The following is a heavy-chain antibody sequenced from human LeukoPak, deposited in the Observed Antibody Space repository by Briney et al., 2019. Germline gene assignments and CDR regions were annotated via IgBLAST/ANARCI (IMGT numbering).Heavy chain of an antibody. V-gene: IGHV4-61*09. CDR3: ASQYYDFWSGRGINWFDP. CDR1: GGSISSGSYY. J-gene: IGHJ5*02. D-gene: IGHD3-3*01. Sequence: SETLSLTCTVSGGSISSGSYYWSWIRQPAGKGLEWIGHIYTSGTTNYIPSLKSRVTISVDTSKNQFSLKLSSVTAADTAVYYRASQYYDFWSGRGINWFDPWGQGTLVTVSS. CDR2: IYTSGTT.